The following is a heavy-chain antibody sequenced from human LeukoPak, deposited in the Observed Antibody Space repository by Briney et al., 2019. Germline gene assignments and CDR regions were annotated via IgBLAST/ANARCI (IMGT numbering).Heavy chain of an antibody. J-gene: IGHJ4*02. Sequence: PGGSLRLSCAASGFTFRIYGMHWVRQAPGKGLEWVAVMWNDGSKIYYTDSVKGRFTISRDNSKNTLYLQMNSLRVEDTAVYYCARDYRYGLLVPDYWGQGTLVTVSS. CDR1: GFTFRIYG. D-gene: IGHD5-18*01. CDR2: MWNDGSKI. CDR3: ARDYRYGLLVPDY. V-gene: IGHV3-33*01.